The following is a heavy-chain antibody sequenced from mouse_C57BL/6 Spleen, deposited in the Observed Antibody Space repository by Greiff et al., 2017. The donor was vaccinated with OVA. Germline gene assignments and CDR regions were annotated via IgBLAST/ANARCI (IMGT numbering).Heavy chain of an antibody. CDR1: GYSITSGYY. D-gene: IGHD1-1*01. CDR3: ARDYYGSSPRWYFDV. Sequence: EVKLMESGPGLVKPSQSLSLTCSVTGYSITSGYYWNWIRQFPGNKLEWMGYISYDGSNNYNPSLKNRISITRDTSKNQFFLTLNSVTTEDTATYYCARDYYGSSPRWYFDVWGTGTTVTVSS. J-gene: IGHJ1*03. V-gene: IGHV3-6*01. CDR2: ISYDGSN.